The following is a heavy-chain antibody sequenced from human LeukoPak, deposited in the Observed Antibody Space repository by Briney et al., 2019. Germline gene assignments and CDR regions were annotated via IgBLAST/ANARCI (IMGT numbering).Heavy chain of an antibody. J-gene: IGHJ6*03. CDR1: GGTFSSYA. Sequence: GASVKVSCKASGGTFSSYAISWVRQAPGQGLEWRGGIIPIFGTANYAQKFQGRVTITADKSTSTAYMELSSLRSEDTAVYYCASRDVVVPAAILNYYYYYMDVWGKGTTVTVSS. D-gene: IGHD2-2*01. V-gene: IGHV1-69*06. CDR2: IIPIFGTA. CDR3: ASRDVVVPAAILNYYYYYMDV.